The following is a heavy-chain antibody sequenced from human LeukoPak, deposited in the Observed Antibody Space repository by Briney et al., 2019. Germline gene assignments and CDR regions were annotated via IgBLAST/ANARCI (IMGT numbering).Heavy chain of an antibody. CDR3: ARDEDAFDI. CDR2: ISYDGSNK. J-gene: IGHJ3*02. Sequence: GGSLRLSCAASGFTFSSYAMHWVRQAPGKGLEWVAVISYDGSNKYYADSVKGRFTISRDNAKNTLYLQMNSLRAEDTAVYYCARDEDAFDIWGQGTMVTVSS. V-gene: IGHV3-30-3*01. CDR1: GFTFSSYA.